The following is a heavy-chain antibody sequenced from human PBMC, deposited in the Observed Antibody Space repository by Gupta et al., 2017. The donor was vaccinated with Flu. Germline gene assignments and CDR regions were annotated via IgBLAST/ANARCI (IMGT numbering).Heavy chain of an antibody. D-gene: IGHD3-22*01. CDR3: ARGLHNNYDSNGFWDNAYDM. CDR1: GFTFDDHG. V-gene: IGHV3-20*04. Sequence: EVQLAETGGGVVRPGGSLRLSCAASGFTFDDHGMNWVRQAPGKGLEWVCSINWNGDSTSYAESVKGRFSVSRENAKNSLYLQMSSLRAEDTALYYCARGLHNNYDSNGFWDNAYDMWGLGTLVTVSS. J-gene: IGHJ3*02. CDR2: INWNGDST.